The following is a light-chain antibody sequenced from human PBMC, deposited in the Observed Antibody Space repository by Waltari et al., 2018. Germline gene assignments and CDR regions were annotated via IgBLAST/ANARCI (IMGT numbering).Light chain of an antibody. CDR2: AAS. CDR3: QQYYSYPLT. V-gene: IGKV1-8*01. Sequence: AIRITQSPSSLSASTGDRVTITCRASQGISSYLAWYQQKPGKAPNLLIYAASTLQSGVPSRFSGSGSGTDFTLTISCLQSEDFATYYCQQYYSYPLTFGPGTKVDIK. CDR1: QGISSY. J-gene: IGKJ3*01.